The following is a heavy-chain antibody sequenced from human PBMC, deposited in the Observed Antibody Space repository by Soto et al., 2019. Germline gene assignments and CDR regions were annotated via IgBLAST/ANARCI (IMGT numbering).Heavy chain of an antibody. Sequence: PGGSLRLSCAASGFTFSSYSMNWVRQAPGKGLEWVSSISSSSSYIYYADSVKSRFTISRDNAKNSLYLQMNSLRAEDTAVYYCARALNSGDAFDIWGQGTMVTVSS. CDR2: ISSSSSYI. CDR3: ARALNSGDAFDI. D-gene: IGHD1-20*01. J-gene: IGHJ3*02. CDR1: GFTFSSYS. V-gene: IGHV3-21*01.